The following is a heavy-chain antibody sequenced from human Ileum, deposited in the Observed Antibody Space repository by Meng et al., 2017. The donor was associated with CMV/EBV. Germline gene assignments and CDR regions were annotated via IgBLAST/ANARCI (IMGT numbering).Heavy chain of an antibody. Sequence: GGSLRLSCTISGFTFDDYGMGWVRQAPGKGLEWVSGISWNSHYIGYADSVKGRFTISRDNAKNSLYLQMKSLRVEDTALYYCVKDRDGYSYGACDIWGQGTMVTVSS. D-gene: IGHD5-18*01. CDR1: GFTFDDYG. J-gene: IGHJ3*02. V-gene: IGHV3-9*01. CDR3: VKDRDGYSYGACDI. CDR2: ISWNSHYI.